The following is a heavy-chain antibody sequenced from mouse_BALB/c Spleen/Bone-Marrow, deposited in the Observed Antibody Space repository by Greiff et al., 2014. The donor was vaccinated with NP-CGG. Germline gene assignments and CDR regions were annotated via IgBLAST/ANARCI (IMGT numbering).Heavy chain of an antibody. CDR2: INPYNGDP. J-gene: IGHJ3*01. Sequence: VQLKQSGPELVKPGASVKISCKASGYSFTGYFMNWMKQSHGKSLEWIGRINPYNGDPFYNQKFKGKATLTVDKSSSTAHRELLSLTSEDSAVYYCGRGNYDYDSWFGYWGQGTLVTVSA. V-gene: IGHV1-37*01. CDR1: GYSFTGYF. CDR3: GRGNYDYDSWFGY. D-gene: IGHD2-4*01.